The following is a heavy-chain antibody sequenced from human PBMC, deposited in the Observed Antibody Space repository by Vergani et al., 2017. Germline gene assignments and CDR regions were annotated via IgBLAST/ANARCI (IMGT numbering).Heavy chain of an antibody. D-gene: IGHD3-16*01. CDR2: IYYSGST. J-gene: IGHJ6*02. Sequence: QLQLHKSGPGLVKPSETLSLTCTLSGGSISSSSPFWGWLRQPPGKGLEWIGSIYYSGSTYYNPSLKSRVSISVDTSKNQFSLKLSSVTAADSAVYYCARHDSGHYDSSYYGLDVWGQGTTVTVSS. V-gene: IGHV4-39*01. CDR3: ARHDSGHYDSSYYGLDV. CDR1: GGSISSSSPF.